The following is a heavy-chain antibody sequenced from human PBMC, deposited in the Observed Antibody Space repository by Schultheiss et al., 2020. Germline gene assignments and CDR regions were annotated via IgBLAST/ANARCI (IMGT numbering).Heavy chain of an antibody. V-gene: IGHV4-59*01. CDR3: ARDPSGYDGEYYYYYMDI. Sequence: SETLSLTCTVSGGSISSYYWSWIRQPPGKGLEWIGYIYYSGSTNYNPSLKSRVTISVDTSKNQFSLKLSSVTAADTSVYYCARDPSGYDGEYYYYYMDIWGKGTTATVAS. J-gene: IGHJ6*03. D-gene: IGHD5-12*01. CDR1: GGSISSYY. CDR2: IYYSGST.